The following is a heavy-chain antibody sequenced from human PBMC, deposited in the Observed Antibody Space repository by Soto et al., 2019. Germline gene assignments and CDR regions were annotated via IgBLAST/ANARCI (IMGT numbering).Heavy chain of an antibody. V-gene: IGHV1-18*01. D-gene: IGHD2-2*01. Sequence: ASVKVSCKASGYTFTSYGISWVRQAPGQGLEWMGWISAYNGNTNYAQKLQGRVTMTTDTSTSTAYMELRSLRSDDTAVYYCARVYIPAAFGPGPGAYYYYYYYMDVSGKGTTVTVSS. J-gene: IGHJ6*03. CDR2: ISAYNGNT. CDR1: GYTFTSYG. CDR3: ARVYIPAAFGPGPGAYYYYYYYMDV.